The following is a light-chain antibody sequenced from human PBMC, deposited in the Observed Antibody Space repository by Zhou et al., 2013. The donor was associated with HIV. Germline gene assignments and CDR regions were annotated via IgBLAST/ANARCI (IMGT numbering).Light chain of an antibody. J-gene: IGKJ3*01. CDR1: QSVSTW. CDR2: AAS. V-gene: IGKV1-39*01. CDR3: QQSYSSPFT. Sequence: DVQMTQSPSTLSASVGDRVTITCRASQSVSTWLAWYQQKAGKAPKVVIYAASFLQSGVPSRFSGSGSGTDFTLTISSLQREDFATFYCQQSYSSPFTFGPGTTVDIK.